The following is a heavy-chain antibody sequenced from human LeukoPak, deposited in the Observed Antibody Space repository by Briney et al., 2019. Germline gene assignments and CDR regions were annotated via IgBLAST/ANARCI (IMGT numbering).Heavy chain of an antibody. CDR2: IWYDGNNK. Sequence: PGRSLRLSCAASGFPFSSYAMRWVRQAPGKGLEWVAVIWYDGNNKYYADSVKGRFTISRDNSKNTFFLEMNSLRADDTAVYYCFSSVGSLDYWGQGTLVTVSS. CDR3: FSSVGSLDY. CDR1: GFPFSSYA. J-gene: IGHJ4*02. D-gene: IGHD2-15*01. V-gene: IGHV3-33*01.